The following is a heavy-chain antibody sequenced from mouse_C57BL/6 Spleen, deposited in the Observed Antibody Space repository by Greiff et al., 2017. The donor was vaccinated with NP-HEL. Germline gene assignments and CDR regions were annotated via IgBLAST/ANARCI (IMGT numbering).Heavy chain of an antibody. V-gene: IGHV1-62-2*01. J-gene: IGHJ1*03. Sequence: QVQLKESGAELVKPGASVKLSCKASGYTFTEYTIHWVKQRSGQGLEWIGWFYPGSGSIKYNEKFKDKATLTADKSSSTVYMELSRLTSEDSAVYFCARHEVGAYGSSWYFDVWGTGTTVTVSS. CDR2: FYPGSGSI. CDR3: ARHEVGAYGSSWYFDV. CDR1: GYTFTEYT. D-gene: IGHD1-1*01.